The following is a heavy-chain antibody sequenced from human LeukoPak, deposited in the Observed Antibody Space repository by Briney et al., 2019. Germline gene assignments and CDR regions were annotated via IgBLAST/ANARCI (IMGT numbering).Heavy chain of an antibody. CDR1: GYSISSAYY. J-gene: IGHJ5*02. CDR2: IYYSGST. V-gene: IGHV4-38-2*02. D-gene: IGHD5-18*01. CDR3: AKGAGGFSYYNWFDP. Sequence: PSETLSLTCSVSGYSISSAYYWGWIRQPPGKGLEWIGSIYYSGSTYYNPSLKSRVTISVDTSKNQFSLKLSSVTAADTAIYYCAKGAGGFSYYNWFDPWGQGTLVTVSS.